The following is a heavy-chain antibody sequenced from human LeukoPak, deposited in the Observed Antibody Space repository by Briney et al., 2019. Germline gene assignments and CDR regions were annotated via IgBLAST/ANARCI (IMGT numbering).Heavy chain of an antibody. V-gene: IGHV3-7*01. CDR1: GFTFSSYA. J-gene: IGHJ4*02. D-gene: IGHD3-10*01. CDR2: IKQDGSEK. CDR3: ARGVDYYGV. Sequence: PGGSLRLSCAASGFTFSSYAMSWVRQAPGKGLEWVANIKQDGSEKYYVDSVKGRFTISRDNAKNSLYLQMNSLRAEDTAVYYCARGVDYYGVWGQGTLVTVSS.